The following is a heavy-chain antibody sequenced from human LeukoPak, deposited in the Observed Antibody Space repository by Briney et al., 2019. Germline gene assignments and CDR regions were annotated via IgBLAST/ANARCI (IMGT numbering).Heavy chain of an antibody. J-gene: IGHJ4*02. CDR1: GGSISSSY. Sequence: SEILSLTCTVPGGSISSSYWSCIRQPAGKGLEWIGRIYTSGSTNYNPSLKSRVTMSVDTSKNQFSLKLSSVTAADTAVYYCAREWELLSFDYWGQGTLVTVSS. D-gene: IGHD1-26*01. V-gene: IGHV4-4*07. CDR2: IYTSGST. CDR3: AREWELLSFDY.